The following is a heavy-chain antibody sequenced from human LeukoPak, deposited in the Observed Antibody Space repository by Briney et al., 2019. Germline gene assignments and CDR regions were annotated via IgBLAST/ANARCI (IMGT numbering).Heavy chain of an antibody. CDR3: VGWSATRIDY. V-gene: IGHV4-4*07. CDR1: GGSISSGY. Sequence: SETLSLTCTVSGGSISSGYWSWIRQPAGKGLEWIGRIYSSGSTNYNPSLKSRVTMSVDTSKNQFSLKLSSVTAADTAVYYCVGWSATRIDYWGQGTLVTVSS. D-gene: IGHD3-3*01. CDR2: IYSSGST. J-gene: IGHJ4*02.